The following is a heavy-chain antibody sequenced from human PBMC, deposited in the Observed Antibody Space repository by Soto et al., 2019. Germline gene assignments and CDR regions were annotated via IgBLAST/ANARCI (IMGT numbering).Heavy chain of an antibody. CDR1: GFTFSSYA. CDR3: AKDYDFWSGYPRPHAFDI. D-gene: IGHD3-3*01. V-gene: IGHV3-23*01. J-gene: IGHJ3*02. CDR2: ISGSGGST. Sequence: GGSLRLSCAASGFTFSSYAMSWVRQAPGKGLEWVSAISGSGGSTYYADYVKGRFTISRDNSKNTLYLQMNSLRAEDTAVYYCAKDYDFWSGYPRPHAFDIWGQGTMVTVSS.